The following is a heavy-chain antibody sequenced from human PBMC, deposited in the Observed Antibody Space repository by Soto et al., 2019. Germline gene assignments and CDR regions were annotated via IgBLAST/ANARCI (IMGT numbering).Heavy chain of an antibody. CDR2: IDPSDSYT. V-gene: IGHV5-10-1*01. J-gene: IGHJ6*02. Sequence: PGESLKISCKGSGYSFTTSWLGWVRQMPGKGLEWMGRIDPSDSYTNYSPSFQGHVTISADKSISTAYLQWSSLKASDTAMYYCARLPSVVPAAGVWGQGTTVTVSS. CDR1: GYSFTTSW. CDR3: ARLPSVVPAAGV. D-gene: IGHD2-2*01.